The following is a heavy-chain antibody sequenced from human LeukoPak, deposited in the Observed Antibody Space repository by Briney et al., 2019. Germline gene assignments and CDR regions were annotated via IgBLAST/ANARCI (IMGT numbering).Heavy chain of an antibody. CDR2: INPNSGGT. J-gene: IGHJ4*02. V-gene: IGHV1-2*02. CDR3: ARDLYSYGLGDYFGY. D-gene: IGHD5-18*01. Sequence: ASVKVSCKASGYTFTGYYMHWVRQAPGQGLEWMGWINPNSGGTNYAQKFQGRVTMTRDTSISTAYMELSRLRSDDTAVYYCARDLYSYGLGDYFGYWGQGTLVTVSS. CDR1: GYTFTGYY.